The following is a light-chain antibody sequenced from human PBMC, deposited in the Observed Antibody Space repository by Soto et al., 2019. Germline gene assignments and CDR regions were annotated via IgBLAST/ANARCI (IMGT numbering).Light chain of an antibody. J-gene: IGLJ1*01. CDR1: SSDVGGYNY. CDR2: DVN. CDR3: SSYTSSSTLV. V-gene: IGLV2-14*01. Sequence: QSVLTQPASVSESPGQSITISCTGTSSDVGGYNYVSWYQQHPGKAPKLMIYDVNFRPSGVASRFSGSKSGNSASLTISGLQAEDEADYYCSSYTSSSTLVFGTGTKLTVL.